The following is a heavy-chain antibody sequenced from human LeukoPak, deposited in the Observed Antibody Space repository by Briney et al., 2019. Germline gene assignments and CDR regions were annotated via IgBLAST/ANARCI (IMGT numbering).Heavy chain of an antibody. D-gene: IGHD2-2*01. J-gene: IGHJ3*02. CDR3: ARARYANAWYAFDI. CDR2: VFHSGST. V-gene: IGHV4-61*01. CDR1: GGSVSSINYY. Sequence: SETLSLTCTVSGGSVSSINYYWSWIRQPPGKGLEWIGYVFHSGSTNYNPSLKSRVTISVDTSKNQFSLKLTSVTAADTAVYYCARARYANAWYAFDIWGQGTMVTVSS.